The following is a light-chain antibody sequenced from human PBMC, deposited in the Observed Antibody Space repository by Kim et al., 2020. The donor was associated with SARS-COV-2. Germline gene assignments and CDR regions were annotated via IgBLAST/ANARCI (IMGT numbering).Light chain of an antibody. J-gene: IGLJ2*01. V-gene: IGLV3-1*01. CDR3: QAWDSTTVV. CDR2: KDN. Sequence: VSPGQTASINCSGDNLGARYASWFQQKPGQSPALVIYKDNKRPSGIPERFSGSNSGNTATLTISWTQAVDEADYYCQAWDSTTVVFGGGTQLTVL. CDR1: NLGARY.